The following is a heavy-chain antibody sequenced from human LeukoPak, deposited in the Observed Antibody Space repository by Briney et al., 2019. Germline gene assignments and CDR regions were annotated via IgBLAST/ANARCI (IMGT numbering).Heavy chain of an antibody. CDR1: GGTFSSYA. CDR3: ARSLSGYGMDV. Sequence: ASVKVSCKASGGTFSSYAISWVRQAPGQGLEWMGRINPNSGGTNYAQKFQGRVTMTRDTSISTAYMELSRLRSDDTAVYYCARSLSGYGMDVWGQGTTVTVSS. V-gene: IGHV1-2*06. J-gene: IGHJ6*02. D-gene: IGHD6-25*01. CDR2: INPNSGGT.